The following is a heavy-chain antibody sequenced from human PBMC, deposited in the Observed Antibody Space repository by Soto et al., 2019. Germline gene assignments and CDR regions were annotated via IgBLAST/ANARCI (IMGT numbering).Heavy chain of an antibody. J-gene: IGHJ4*02. Sequence: QVQLQESGPGLVKPSGTLSLTCTVSGDSISSSKWWIWVRQPPGKGLEWIGEIYHTGPTNYNPSLKSRVSISVDKSKNQFSLRLTSVTAADTAVYYCARDGRGLQWELSDWGQGTLVTVSS. CDR3: ARDGRGLQWELSD. D-gene: IGHD1-26*01. CDR1: GDSISSSKW. CDR2: IYHTGPT. V-gene: IGHV4-4*02.